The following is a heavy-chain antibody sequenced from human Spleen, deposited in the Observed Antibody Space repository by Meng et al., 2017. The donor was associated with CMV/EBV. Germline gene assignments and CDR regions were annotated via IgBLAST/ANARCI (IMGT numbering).Heavy chain of an antibody. J-gene: IGHJ4*02. CDR2: ISFDGTSE. V-gene: IGHV3-30*04. CDR3: ARDPLRGSGSYYWDY. CDR1: GFTFNNFA. Sequence: GESLKISCAASGFTFNNFAIHWARQAPGKGLEWVAVISFDGTSEYLADSVKGRFTISRDNSENTVNLQMNTLRPEDTAIYYCARDPLRGSGSYYWDYWGQGTLVTVSS. D-gene: IGHD3-10*01.